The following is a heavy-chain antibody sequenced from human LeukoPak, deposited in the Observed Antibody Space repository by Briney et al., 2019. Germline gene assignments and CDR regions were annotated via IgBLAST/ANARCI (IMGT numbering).Heavy chain of an antibody. CDR1: GYIFTTYD. D-gene: IGHD3-22*01. J-gene: IGHJ4*02. CDR2: INPNRGNT. Sequence: ASVKVSCKASGYIFTTYDINWVRQAPGQGLEWMGWINPNRGNTGYAQKFQGRVTMTRNTSISTAYMELSSLRSEDTAVYYCARGYYDTNGYYYRLDFWGQGTLVTVSS. V-gene: IGHV1-8*01. CDR3: ARGYYDTNGYYYRLDF.